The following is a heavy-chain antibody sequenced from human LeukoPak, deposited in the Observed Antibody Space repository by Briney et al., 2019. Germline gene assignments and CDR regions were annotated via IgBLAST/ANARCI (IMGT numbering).Heavy chain of an antibody. Sequence: QPGGSLRLSCAASGFVVSENYMSWVRQAPGKGLEWVSAISGSGGSTYYADSVKGRFTISRDNSKNTLYLQMNSLRAEDTAVYYCAKDESLRSSGSYPYYFDYWGQGTLVTVSS. D-gene: IGHD1-26*01. CDR2: ISGSGGST. CDR1: GFVVSENY. J-gene: IGHJ4*02. V-gene: IGHV3-23*01. CDR3: AKDESLRSSGSYPYYFDY.